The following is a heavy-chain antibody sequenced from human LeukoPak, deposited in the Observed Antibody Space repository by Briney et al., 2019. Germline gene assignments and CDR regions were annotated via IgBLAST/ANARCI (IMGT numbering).Heavy chain of an antibody. CDR2: IIPIFGTA. CDR3: ARGCSSTSCYSYFQH. V-gene: IGHV1-69*05. CDR1: GGTFSSYA. J-gene: IGHJ1*01. D-gene: IGHD2-2*01. Sequence: SVKVSCKASGGTFSSYAISWVRQAPGQGLEWMGGIIPIFGTANYAQKFQGRVTITTDESTSTAYMELSSLRSEDTAVYYCARGCSSTSCYSYFQHWGQGTLVTVSS.